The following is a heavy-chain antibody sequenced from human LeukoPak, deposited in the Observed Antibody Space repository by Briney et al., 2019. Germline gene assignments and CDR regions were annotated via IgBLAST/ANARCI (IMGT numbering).Heavy chain of an antibody. CDR2: INSDGSNT. J-gene: IGHJ4*02. D-gene: IGHD6-13*01. Sequence: GGSLRLSCAASGFTFSDYYMSWIRQAPGKGLVWVSRINSDGSNTRYADSVKGRFTLSRDNAKNTLYLQMNGLRAEDTAVYYCARSHTSYSSSWYFSYYFDYWGQGALVTVSS. V-gene: IGHV3-74*01. CDR1: GFTFSDYY. CDR3: ARSHTSYSSSWYFSYYFDY.